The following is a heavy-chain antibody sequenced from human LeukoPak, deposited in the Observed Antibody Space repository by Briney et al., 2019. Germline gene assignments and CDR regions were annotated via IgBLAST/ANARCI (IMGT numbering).Heavy chain of an antibody. CDR3: ARTVVLLWFGELLADAFDI. V-gene: IGHV3-48*01. D-gene: IGHD3-10*01. Sequence: PGGSLRLSCAASGFTFSSYSMNWVRQAPGKGLEWVSYISSSSSTIYYADSVKGRFTISRGNSKNTLYLQMNSLRAEDTAVYYCARTVVLLWFGELLADAFDIWGQGTMVTVSS. J-gene: IGHJ3*02. CDR2: ISSSSSTI. CDR1: GFTFSSYS.